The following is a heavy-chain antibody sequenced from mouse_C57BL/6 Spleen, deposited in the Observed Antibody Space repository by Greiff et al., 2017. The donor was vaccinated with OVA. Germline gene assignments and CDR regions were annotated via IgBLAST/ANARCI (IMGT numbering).Heavy chain of an antibody. CDR3: TAYYSNYGSFAY. D-gene: IGHD2-5*01. CDR1: GYTFTDYE. CDR2: IDPETGGT. J-gene: IGHJ3*01. Sequence: VQLQQSGAELVRPGASVTLSCKASGYTFTDYEMHWVKQPPVHGLEWIGAIDPETGGTAYNQKFKGKAILTADKSSSTAYMALRSLTSEDSDVYYCTAYYSNYGSFAYWGQGTLVTVSA. V-gene: IGHV1-15*01.